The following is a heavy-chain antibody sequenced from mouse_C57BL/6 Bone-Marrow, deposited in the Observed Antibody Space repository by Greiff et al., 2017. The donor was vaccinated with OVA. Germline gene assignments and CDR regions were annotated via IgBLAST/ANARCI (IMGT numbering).Heavy chain of an antibody. CDR3: ARERYYGSSPAY. Sequence: VQVVQSGAELVKPGASVKLSCKASGYTFTSYWMHWVKQRPGQGLEWIGMIHPNSGSTNYNEKFKRKATLTVDKSSSSAYMQLSSLTSEDSAVDDCARERYYGSSPAYWGQGTLVTVSA. J-gene: IGHJ3*01. D-gene: IGHD1-1*01. V-gene: IGHV1-64*01. CDR1: GYTFTSYW. CDR2: IHPNSGST.